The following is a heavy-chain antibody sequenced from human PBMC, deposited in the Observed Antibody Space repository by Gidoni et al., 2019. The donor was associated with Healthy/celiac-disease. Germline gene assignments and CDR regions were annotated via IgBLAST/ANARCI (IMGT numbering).Heavy chain of an antibody. Sequence: GYYWGWIRQPPGKGLEWIGSIYHSGSTYYNPSLKSRVTISVDTSKNQFSLKLSSVTAADTAVYYCARDSQEGAGSSGYTWFDPWGQGTLVTVSS. CDR3: ARDSQEGAGSSGYTWFDP. J-gene: IGHJ5*02. CDR2: IYHSGST. CDR1: GYY. V-gene: IGHV4-38-2*02. D-gene: IGHD3-22*01.